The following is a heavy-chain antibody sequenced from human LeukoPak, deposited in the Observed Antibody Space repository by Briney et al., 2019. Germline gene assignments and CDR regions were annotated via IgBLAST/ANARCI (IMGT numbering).Heavy chain of an antibody. J-gene: IGHJ4*02. Sequence: PSKTLSLTCTVSGGSVSSGSYYWNWIRQPPGKGLEWIGYIYHSGSTNYNPSLKSRVTISVDTSKNQFSLKLTSVTAADTAVYYCARLYTTTFYFDYWGQGTLVTVSS. CDR3: ARLYTTTFYFDY. CDR1: GGSVSSGSYY. CDR2: IYHSGST. D-gene: IGHD2-2*02. V-gene: IGHV4-61*01.